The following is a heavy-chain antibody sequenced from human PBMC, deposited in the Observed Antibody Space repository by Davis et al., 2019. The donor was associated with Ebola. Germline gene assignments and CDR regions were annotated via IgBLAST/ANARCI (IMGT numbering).Heavy chain of an antibody. Sequence: PSETLSLTCAVYGGSFSGYYWSWIRQPPGKGLEWIGEINHSGSTNYNPSLKSRVTISVDTSKNQFSLKLSSVTAAETAVYYCASWGDDYGAPIDYWGQGTLVTVSS. CDR1: GGSFSGYY. J-gene: IGHJ4*02. CDR2: INHSGST. V-gene: IGHV4-34*01. CDR3: ASWGDDYGAPIDY. D-gene: IGHD4-17*01.